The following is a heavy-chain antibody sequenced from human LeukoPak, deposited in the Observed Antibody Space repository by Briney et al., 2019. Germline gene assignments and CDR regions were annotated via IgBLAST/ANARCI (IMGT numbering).Heavy chain of an antibody. CDR3: ARVVGYCSSTSCYTGNWFDP. CDR2: IYHSGST. CDR1: GGSISSGGYY. V-gene: IGHV4-30-2*01. J-gene: IGHJ5*02. Sequence: PSQTLSLTCTVSGGSISSGGYYWSWIRQPPGKGLEWIGYIYHSGSTYYNPSLKSRVTISVDRSKNQFSLKLSSVTAADTAVYYCARVVGYCSSTSCYTGNWFDPWGQGTLVTVSS. D-gene: IGHD2-2*02.